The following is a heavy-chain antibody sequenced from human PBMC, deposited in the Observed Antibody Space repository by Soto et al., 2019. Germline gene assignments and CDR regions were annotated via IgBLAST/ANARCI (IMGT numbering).Heavy chain of an antibody. CDR2: IYYSGST. V-gene: IGHV4-61*01. CDR1: GGSVSSGSYY. Sequence: PSETLSLTCTVSGGSVSSGSYYWSWIRQPPGKGLECIGYIYYSGSTNYNPSLKSRVTISVDTSKNQFSLKLSSVTAADTAVYYCARGHDLSLDYWGQGTLVTVSS. CDR3: ARGHDLSLDY. J-gene: IGHJ4*02.